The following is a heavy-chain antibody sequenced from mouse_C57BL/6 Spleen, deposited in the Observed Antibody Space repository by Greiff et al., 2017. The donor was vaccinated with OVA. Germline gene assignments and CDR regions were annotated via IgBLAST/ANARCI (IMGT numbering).Heavy chain of an antibody. CDR1: GYTFPSYW. D-gene: IGHD2-4*01. V-gene: IGHV1-53*01. J-gene: IGHJ3*01. CDR2: INPSNGGT. Sequence: VQLQQPGPELVKPGASVKLSCKASGYTFPSYWMHWVKQRPGQGLEWIGNINPSNGGTNYNEQFKSKATLTVDKSSSAAYMQLSILTSDDSAVYYCARRGGYDYDGFAYWGQGTLVTVSA. CDR3: ARRGGYDYDGFAY.